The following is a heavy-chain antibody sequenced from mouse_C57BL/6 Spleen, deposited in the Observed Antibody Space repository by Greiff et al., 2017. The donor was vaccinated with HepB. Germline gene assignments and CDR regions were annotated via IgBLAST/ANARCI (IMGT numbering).Heavy chain of an antibody. CDR1: GFSLTSYG. D-gene: IGHD1-1*01. CDR2: IWSGGST. Sequence: VMLVESGPGLVQPSQSLSITCTVSGFSLTSYGVHWVRQSPGKGLEWLGVIWSGGSTDYNAAFISRLSISKDNSKSQVFFKMNSLQADDTAIYYCARNLYGTPYAMDYWGQGTSVTVSS. J-gene: IGHJ4*01. CDR3: ARNLYGTPYAMDY. V-gene: IGHV2-2*01.